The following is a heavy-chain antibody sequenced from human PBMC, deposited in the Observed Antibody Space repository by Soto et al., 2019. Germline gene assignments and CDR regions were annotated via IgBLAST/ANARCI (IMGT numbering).Heavy chain of an antibody. V-gene: IGHV4-4*02. J-gene: IGHJ4*02. CDR1: VGSISSSNW. CDR3: ARRGYDSSGYYPY. CDR2: IYHSGST. D-gene: IGHD3-22*01. Sequence: PSETLSLTCAFSVGSISSSNWWSWVRQPPGKGLEWIGEIYHSGSTNYNPSLKSRVTISVDKSKNQFSLKLSSVTAADTAVYYCARRGYDSSGYYPYWGQGTLVTVSS.